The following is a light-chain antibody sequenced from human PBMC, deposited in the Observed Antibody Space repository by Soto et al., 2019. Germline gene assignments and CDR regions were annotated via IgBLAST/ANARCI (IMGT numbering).Light chain of an antibody. J-gene: IGLJ2*01. CDR1: SSNIGNNY. CDR2: DND. V-gene: IGLV1-51*01. CDR3: ATWDRRLSVGV. Sequence: QSVLTQPPSVSAAPGQKVTISCSGSSSNIGNNYVFWYQQLPGTAPKLLIYDNDKRPSGIPDRFSGSKSGTSATLGITGLQTGDEADYCCATWDRRLSVGVFGGGTKLTVL.